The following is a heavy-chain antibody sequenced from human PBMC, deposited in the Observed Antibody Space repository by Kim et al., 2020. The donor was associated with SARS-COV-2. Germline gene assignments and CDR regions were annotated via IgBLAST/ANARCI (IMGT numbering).Heavy chain of an antibody. V-gene: IGHV3-21*01. D-gene: IGHD2-2*01. CDR2: ISSSSSYI. CDR1: GFTFSSYS. J-gene: IGHJ3*02. CDR3: ARAGEGYCSSTSCYFAFDI. Sequence: GGSLRLSCAASGFTFSSYSMNWVRQAPGKGLEWVSSISSSSSYIYYADSVKGRFTISRDNAKNSLYLQMNSLRAEDTAVYYCARAGEGYCSSTSCYFAFDIWGQGTMVTVSS.